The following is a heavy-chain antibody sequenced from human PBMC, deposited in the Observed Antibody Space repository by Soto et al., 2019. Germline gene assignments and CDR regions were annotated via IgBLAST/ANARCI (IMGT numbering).Heavy chain of an antibody. D-gene: IGHD2-2*01. CDR3: AIYCSSTSCYLSVPDAFEI. V-gene: IGHV1-46*03. J-gene: IGHJ3*02. CDR1: GYTFTSYY. CDR2: INPSGGST. Sequence: GASVKVSCKASGYTFTSYYMHWVRQAPGQGLEWMGIINPSGGSTSYAQKFQGRVTMTRDTSTSTVYMELSSLRSEDTAVYYCAIYCSSTSCYLSVPDAFEIWGQGTMVTVSS.